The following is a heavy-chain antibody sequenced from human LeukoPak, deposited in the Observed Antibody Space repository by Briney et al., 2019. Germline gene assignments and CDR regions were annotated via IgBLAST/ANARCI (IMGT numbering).Heavy chain of an antibody. CDR2: INPSGGST. CDR1: GYTFTDYY. Sequence: ASVKVSCKASGYTFTDYYMHWVRQAPGRGLEWMGIINPSGGSTSYAQKFQGRVAMTRDMSTSTVYMELSSLRSEDTAVYYCAREWRYYYDSSGYAFDYWGQGTLVTVSS. J-gene: IGHJ4*02. D-gene: IGHD3-22*01. CDR3: AREWRYYYDSSGYAFDY. V-gene: IGHV1-46*01.